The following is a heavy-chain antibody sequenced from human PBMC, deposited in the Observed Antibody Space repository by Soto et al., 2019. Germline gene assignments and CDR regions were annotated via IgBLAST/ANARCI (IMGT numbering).Heavy chain of an antibody. CDR2: IYYSGRT. J-gene: IGHJ4*02. Sequence: PSETLSLTCTVSGGSISSGGYFWSWVRQHPGKGLEWIGNIYYSGRTYYNPSLKNRVTISVDTSKNQFSLKLSSVTAADTAVYYCARFAKEENPKVGSWYYFDYWGQGTLVTAPQ. V-gene: IGHV4-31*03. CDR1: GGSISSGGYF. D-gene: IGHD6-13*01. CDR3: ARFAKEENPKVGSWYYFDY.